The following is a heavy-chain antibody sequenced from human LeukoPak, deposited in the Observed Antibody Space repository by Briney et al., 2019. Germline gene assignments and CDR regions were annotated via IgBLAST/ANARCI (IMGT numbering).Heavy chain of an antibody. V-gene: IGHV3-30*18. CDR3: AKDRGSSGYLFDY. Sequence: GGSLRLSCAASGFTFSSYGMHWVRQAPGKGLEWVAVILYDGSNKYYADSVKGRFTISRDNSKNTLYLQMSSLRAEDTAVYYCAKDRGSSGYLFDYWGQGTLVTVSS. CDR1: GFTFSSYG. CDR2: ILYDGSNK. J-gene: IGHJ4*02. D-gene: IGHD3-22*01.